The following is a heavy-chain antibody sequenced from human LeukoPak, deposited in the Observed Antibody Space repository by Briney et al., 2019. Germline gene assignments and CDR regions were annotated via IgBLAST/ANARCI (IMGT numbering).Heavy chain of an antibody. Sequence: ASVKVSCKASGYTFTSYGTSWVRQAPGQGLEWMGWISAYNGNTNYAQKLQGRVTMTTDTSTSTAYTELRSLRSDDTAVYYCARDTAVAGTLDYWGQGTLVTVSS. D-gene: IGHD6-19*01. CDR3: ARDTAVAGTLDY. V-gene: IGHV1-18*01. J-gene: IGHJ4*02. CDR2: ISAYNGNT. CDR1: GYTFTSYG.